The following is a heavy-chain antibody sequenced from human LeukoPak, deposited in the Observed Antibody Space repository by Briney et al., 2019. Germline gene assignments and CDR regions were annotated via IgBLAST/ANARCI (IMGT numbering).Heavy chain of an antibody. CDR3: AKGEGIRGSYYHDAFDI. Sequence: GGSLRLSCAASGFTFSSYSMSWVRQAPGKGLEWVSGISGSGTSTYYADSVKGRFTISRDNSKNTLYLQMNSLRAEDTAAYYCAKGEGIRGSYYHDAFDIWGQGTMVTVSS. V-gene: IGHV3-23*01. D-gene: IGHD1-26*01. J-gene: IGHJ3*02. CDR2: ISGSGTST. CDR1: GFTFSSYS.